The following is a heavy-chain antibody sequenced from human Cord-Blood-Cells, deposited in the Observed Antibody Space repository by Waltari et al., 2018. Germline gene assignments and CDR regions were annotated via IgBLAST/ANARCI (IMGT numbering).Heavy chain of an antibody. CDR2: INPNSGGT. CDR1: GYTFTGYY. V-gene: IGHV1-2*02. CDR3: ARDGDRGSHWYFDL. J-gene: IGHJ2*01. D-gene: IGHD7-27*01. Sequence: QVQLVQSGAEVKKPGASVKVSCKASGYTFTGYYMHWVRQAPGQGLEGMGWINPNSGGTNYAPKFQGRVTMTRDTSISTAYMELSRLRSVDTAVYYCARDGDRGSHWYFDLWGRGTLVTVSS.